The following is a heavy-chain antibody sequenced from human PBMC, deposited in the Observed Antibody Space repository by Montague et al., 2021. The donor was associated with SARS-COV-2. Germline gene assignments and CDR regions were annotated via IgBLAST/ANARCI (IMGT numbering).Heavy chain of an antibody. Sequence: SETLSLTCAVYGGSFSGYYWSWIRQPPGKGLEWMGEINHSGSTNYNPSLKSRVTISVDTSKNQFSLKLSSVTAADTAVYYCASLTLGYCSSTSCHSDWFDPWGQGTLVTVSS. V-gene: IGHV4-34*01. J-gene: IGHJ5*02. D-gene: IGHD2-2*02. CDR3: ASLTLGYCSSTSCHSDWFDP. CDR2: INHSGST. CDR1: GGSFSGYY.